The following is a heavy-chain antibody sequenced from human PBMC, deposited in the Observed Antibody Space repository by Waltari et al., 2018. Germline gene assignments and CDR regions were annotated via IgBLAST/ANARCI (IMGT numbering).Heavy chain of an antibody. CDR3: ARRFVDILTGFDAFDI. D-gene: IGHD3-9*01. CDR2: NYYSGST. CDR1: GGSISSRSSY. J-gene: IGHJ3*02. Sequence: QLQLQESGPGLVKPSETLSLTCTVSGGSISSRSSYWGWIRQPQGKGLEGIGSNYYSGSTYYNPSLKSRVTISVDTSKNQFSLKLSSVTAADTAVYYCARRFVDILTGFDAFDIWGQGTMVTVSS. V-gene: IGHV4-39*01.